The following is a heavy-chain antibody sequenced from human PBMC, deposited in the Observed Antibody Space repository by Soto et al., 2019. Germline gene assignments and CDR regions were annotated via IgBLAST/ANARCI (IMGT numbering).Heavy chain of an antibody. Sequence: QLQLVESGGGVVQPGGSLRLSCAASGFTFSAYAMHWVRQAPGKGLEWVALMSYDGSTKEYADSVKGRFTISRDNSKNTLSLQISSLRNEYTALYFCARAGRQWLAKYYFDFWGQGTRVTVSS. V-gene: IGHV3-30-3*01. CDR1: GFTFSAYA. CDR2: MSYDGSTK. J-gene: IGHJ4*02. D-gene: IGHD6-19*01. CDR3: ARAGRQWLAKYYFDF.